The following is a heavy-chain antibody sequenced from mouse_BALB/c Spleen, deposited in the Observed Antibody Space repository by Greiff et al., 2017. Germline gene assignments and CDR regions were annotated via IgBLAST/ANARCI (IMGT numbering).Heavy chain of an antibody. CDR1: GFTFSSYG. CDR2: INSNGGST. CDR3: ARDYPYAMDY. Sequence: VQLKESGGGLVQPGGSLKLSCAASGFTFSSYGMSWVRQTPDKRLELVATINSNGGSTYYPDSVKGRFTISRDNAKNTLYLQMSSLKSEDTAMYYCARDYPYAMDYWGQGTSVTVSS. J-gene: IGHJ4*01. V-gene: IGHV5-6-3*01.